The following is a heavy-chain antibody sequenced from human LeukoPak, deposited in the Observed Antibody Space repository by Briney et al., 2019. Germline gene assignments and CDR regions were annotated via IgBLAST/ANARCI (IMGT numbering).Heavy chain of an antibody. CDR2: IKQDGSEK. CDR1: GFTFSSYS. J-gene: IGHJ3*02. V-gene: IGHV3-7*01. D-gene: IGHD2-21*02. CDR3: ASSYCGGDCPDAFDI. Sequence: GGSLRLSCAASGFTFSSYSMNWVRQAPGKGLEWVANIKQDGSEKYYVDSVKGRFTISRDNAKNSLYLQMNSLRAEDTAVYYCASSYCGGDCPDAFDIWGQGTMVTISS.